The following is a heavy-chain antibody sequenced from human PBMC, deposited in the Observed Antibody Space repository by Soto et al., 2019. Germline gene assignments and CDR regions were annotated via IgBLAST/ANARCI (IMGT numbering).Heavy chain of an antibody. V-gene: IGHV1-69*02. CDR1: RGIFSECR. D-gene: IGHD6-19*01. CDR3: AEAVALNI. CDR2: IIPILGIA. J-gene: IGHJ3*02. Sequence: SRKEYRGIFSECRIRWVRQAPGQGLEWMGRIIPILGIANYAQKFQGRVTITADKSTSTAYMELSSLRSEDTAVYYCAEAVALNIWGQGTMVTVSS.